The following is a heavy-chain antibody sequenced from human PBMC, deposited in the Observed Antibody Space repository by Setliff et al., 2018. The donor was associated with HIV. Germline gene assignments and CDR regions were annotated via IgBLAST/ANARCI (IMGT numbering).Heavy chain of an antibody. D-gene: IGHD2-8*01. CDR1: GFTFRNAW. Sequence: GESLKISCGASGFTFRNAWMIWVRQAPGRGLECVGRIKSKGDGGTTDFVAPVKGRFTISRDDSKNTLYLQMDSLRTEDTAVYYCSADVPEVSSPIDYWGQGTLVTVSS. J-gene: IGHJ4*02. V-gene: IGHV3-15*01. CDR2: IKSKGDGGTT. CDR3: SADVPEVSSPIDY.